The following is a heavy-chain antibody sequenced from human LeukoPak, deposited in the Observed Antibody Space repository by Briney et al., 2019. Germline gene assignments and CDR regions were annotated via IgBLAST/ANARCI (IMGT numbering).Heavy chain of an antibody. V-gene: IGHV3-7*01. D-gene: IGHD3-22*01. CDR2: IKQDGSEK. CDR3: ARAGTDSRGYYQGSDY. J-gene: IGHJ4*02. Sequence: GGSLRLSCAASGFPCSIYWMSWVRQAPGEGLEWVANIKQDGSEKYYVGSVKGRFTISRDNAKNSVSLQMNSLRAEDTAVYYCARAGTDSRGYYQGSDYWGQGTLAPVSS. CDR1: GFPCSIYW.